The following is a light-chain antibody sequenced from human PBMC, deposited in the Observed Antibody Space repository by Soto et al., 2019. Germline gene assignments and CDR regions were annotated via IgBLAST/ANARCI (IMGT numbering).Light chain of an antibody. V-gene: IGKV1-9*01. CDR2: GAS. CDR3: QQVYGHPPA. J-gene: IGKJ5*01. Sequence: DIQLTQSPSFLFASVGARVTITCRASQGIRHYLAWYQQKPGKAPSLLMYGASTLQSGVPSRFSGSGSGTEFTLTISSLQPEDVATYFCQQVYGHPPAFGPGTRLEI. CDR1: QGIRHY.